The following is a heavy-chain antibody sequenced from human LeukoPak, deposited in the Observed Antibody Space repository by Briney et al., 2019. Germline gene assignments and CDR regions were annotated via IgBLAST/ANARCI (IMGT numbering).Heavy chain of an antibody. V-gene: IGHV4-39*07. CDR2: IYYSGST. D-gene: IGHD5-24*01. Sequence: SETLSLTCTVSGGSISSSSYYWGWIRQPPGKGLEWIGSIYYSGSTYYNPSLKSRVTISVDTSNNPFSLKLSSVTAADTAVYYCARDRSRADAFDIWGQGTMVTVSS. CDR1: GGSISSSSYY. J-gene: IGHJ3*02. CDR3: ARDRSRADAFDI.